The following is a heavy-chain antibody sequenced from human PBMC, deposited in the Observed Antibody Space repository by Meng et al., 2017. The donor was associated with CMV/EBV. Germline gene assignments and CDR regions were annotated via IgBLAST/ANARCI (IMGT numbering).Heavy chain of an antibody. Sequence: ETLSLTCAASGFTFSSYAMSWVRQAPGKGLEWVSAISGSGGSTYYADSVKGRFTISRDNSKNTLYLQMNSLRAEDTAVYYCAKESVGSSWYYYGMDVWGQGTTVTVSS. D-gene: IGHD6-13*01. CDR2: ISGSGGST. CDR1: GFTFSSYA. CDR3: AKESVGSSWYYYGMDV. J-gene: IGHJ6*02. V-gene: IGHV3-23*01.